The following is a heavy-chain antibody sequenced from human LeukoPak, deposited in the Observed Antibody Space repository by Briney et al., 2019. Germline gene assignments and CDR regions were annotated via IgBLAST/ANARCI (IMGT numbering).Heavy chain of an antibody. V-gene: IGHV1-69*13. CDR1: GGTFSSYA. D-gene: IGHD3-10*01. CDR2: IIPIFGTA. Sequence: SVKVSCKASGGTFSSYAISWVRQAPGQGLEWMGGIIPIFGTANYAQKFRGRVTITADESTSTAYMELSSLRSEDTAVYYCARDAYYYGSGSHWASNWFDPWGQGTLVTVSS. CDR3: ARDAYYYGSGSHWASNWFDP. J-gene: IGHJ5*02.